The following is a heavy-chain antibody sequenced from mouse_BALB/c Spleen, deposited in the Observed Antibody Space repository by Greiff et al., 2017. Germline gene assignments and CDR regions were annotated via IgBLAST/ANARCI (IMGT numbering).Heavy chain of an antibody. J-gene: IGHJ3*01. CDR3: ARHEGAY. Sequence: EVQVVESGGDLVKPGGSLKLSCAASGFTFSSYAMSWVRQTPEKRLEWVATISSGGSYTYYPDSVKGRFTISRDNAKNTLYLQMSSLRSEDTAMYYCARHEGAYWGQGTLVTVSA. V-gene: IGHV5-9-3*01. CDR1: GFTFSSYA. CDR2: ISSGGSYT.